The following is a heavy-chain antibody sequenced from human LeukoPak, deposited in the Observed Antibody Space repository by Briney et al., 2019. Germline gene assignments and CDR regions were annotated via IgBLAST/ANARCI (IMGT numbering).Heavy chain of an antibody. CDR3: AKDKIYDILTGTHYGMDV. CDR2: MNPNSGNT. V-gene: IGHV1-8*01. D-gene: IGHD3-9*01. Sequence: ASVKVSCKASGYTFTSYDINWVRQATGQGLEWMGWMNPNSGNTGYAQKFQGRVTMTRNTSISTAYMELSSLRAEDTALYYCAKDKIYDILTGTHYGMDVWGQGTTVTVSS. J-gene: IGHJ6*02. CDR1: GYTFTSYD.